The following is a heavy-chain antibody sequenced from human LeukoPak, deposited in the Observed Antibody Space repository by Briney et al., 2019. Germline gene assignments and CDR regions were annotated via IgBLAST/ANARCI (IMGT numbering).Heavy chain of an antibody. CDR1: GFTVSSNY. CDR3: ARVNWNYVSYYFDY. CDR2: IYSGGTT. J-gene: IGHJ4*02. V-gene: IGHV3-53*01. Sequence: GGSLRLSCAASGFTVSSNYMSWVRQAPGKGLEWVSVIYSGVSVIYSGGTTYYADSVKGRFTISRDNSKNTVYLQMNSLRADDTAVYYCARVNWNYVSYYFDYWGQGTLVTVSS. D-gene: IGHD1-7*01.